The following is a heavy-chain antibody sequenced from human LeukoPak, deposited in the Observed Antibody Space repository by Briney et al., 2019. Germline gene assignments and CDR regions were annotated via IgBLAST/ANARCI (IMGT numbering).Heavy chain of an antibody. CDR3: AGGLGFLIES. CDR1: GFSFSTYY. D-gene: IGHD3-3*01. J-gene: IGHJ4*02. V-gene: IGHV3-7*04. Sequence: GGSLRLSCAASGFSFSTYYMSWVRQAPGKGLEWVANIKQGGSEKYYLGSVKGRFAISRDNAKNSLYLQLNSLRVEDTAVYFCAGGLGFLIESWGQGILVTVSS. CDR2: IKQGGSEK.